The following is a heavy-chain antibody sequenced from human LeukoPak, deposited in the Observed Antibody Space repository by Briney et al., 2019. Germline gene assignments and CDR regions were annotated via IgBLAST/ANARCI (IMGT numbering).Heavy chain of an antibody. CDR1: GGSISSYY. V-gene: IGHV4-59*08. Sequence: SSETLSLTCTVSGGSISSYYWSWIRQPPGKGLEWIGYIYYSGSTNYNPSLKSRVTKSVDTSKNQFSLKLSSVTAADTAVYYCARLNCGGDCYHDYWGQGTLVTVSS. CDR2: IYYSGST. J-gene: IGHJ4*02. D-gene: IGHD2-21*02. CDR3: ARLNCGGDCYHDY.